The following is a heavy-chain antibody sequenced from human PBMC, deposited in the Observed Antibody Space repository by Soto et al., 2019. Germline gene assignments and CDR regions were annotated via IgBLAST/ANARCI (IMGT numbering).Heavy chain of an antibody. CDR3: ARGAAGTFDY. D-gene: IGHD6-13*01. J-gene: IGHJ4*02. CDR2: MNPNSGNT. V-gene: IGHV1-8*01. CDR1: GYTLTKFD. Sequence: ASVEGSCKGSGYTLTKFDINWVRQATGQGLEWMGWMNPNSGNTGYAQKFQGRVTMTRNTSISTAYMELSSLRSEDTAVYYCARGAAGTFDYWGQGTLVTVSS.